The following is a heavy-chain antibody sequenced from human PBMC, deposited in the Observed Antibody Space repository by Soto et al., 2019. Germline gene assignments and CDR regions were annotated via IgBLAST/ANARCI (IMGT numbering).Heavy chain of an antibody. CDR1: GFTFSSYW. V-gene: IGHV3-7*01. J-gene: IGHJ4*02. CDR3: ARDLSDAYFDY. CDR2: IKQDGSEK. Sequence: EVQLVESGGGLVQPGGSLRLSCAASGFTFSSYWMSWVRQAPGKGLEGVANIKQDGSEKYYVDSVKGRFTISRDNAKNSLYLQMNSLRAEDTAVYYCARDLSDAYFDYWGQGTLVTVSS.